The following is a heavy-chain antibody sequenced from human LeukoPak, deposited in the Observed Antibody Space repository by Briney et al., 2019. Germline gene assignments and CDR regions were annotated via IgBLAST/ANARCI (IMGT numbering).Heavy chain of an antibody. J-gene: IGHJ4*02. CDR1: GFTFSSYA. Sequence: GGSLRLSCAASGFTFSSYAMSWVRQAPGKGLEWVSAISGSGGSTYYADSVKGRFTISRDNSKNTLYLQMNSLRAEDTAVYYCAKDPPRDGPGIAGATEAYWGQGTLVTVSS. V-gene: IGHV3-23*01. D-gene: IGHD1-26*01. CDR3: AKDPPRDGPGIAGATEAY. CDR2: ISGSGGST.